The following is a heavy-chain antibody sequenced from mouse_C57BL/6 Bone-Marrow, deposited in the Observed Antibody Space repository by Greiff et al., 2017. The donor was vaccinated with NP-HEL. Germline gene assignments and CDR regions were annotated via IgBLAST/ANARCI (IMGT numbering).Heavy chain of an antibody. CDR2: ISSGSSTL. CDR1: GFTFSDYG. V-gene: IGHV5-17*01. D-gene: IGHD1-1*01. Sequence: EVTVVESGGGLVKPGGSLHLSCAASGFTFSDYGMHWVRQAPETGLEWVAYISSGSSTLYYADTVTGRFTISRDNAMNTLFLQMTSLRSEYTAMYYCARHAGRGSWFAYWGQGTLVTVSA. J-gene: IGHJ3*01. CDR3: ARHAGRGSWFAY.